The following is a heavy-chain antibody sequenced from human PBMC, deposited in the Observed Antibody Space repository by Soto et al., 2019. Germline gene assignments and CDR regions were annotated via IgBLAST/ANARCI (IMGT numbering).Heavy chain of an antibody. CDR2: INPVGGST. J-gene: IGHJ6*02. CDR3: ARGWGRVVYAMDV. D-gene: IGHD1-26*01. V-gene: IGHV1-46*04. Sequence: QVQLVQSGAEVKKPGASVRVSCKASGYTFTSYYIHSVRQAPGQGLEWVSIINPVGGSTNYAQKLQGRVTVTRDTSTSTVHMELSSLRSEDTAVYYCARGWGRVVYAMDVWGQGTTVTVSS. CDR1: GYTFTSYY.